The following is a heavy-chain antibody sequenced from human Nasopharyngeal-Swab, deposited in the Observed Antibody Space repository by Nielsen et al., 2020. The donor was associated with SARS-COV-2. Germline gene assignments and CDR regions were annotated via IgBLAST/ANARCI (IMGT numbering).Heavy chain of an antibody. CDR3: ARARRGIAGTYFDY. D-gene: IGHD6-13*01. J-gene: IGHJ4*02. V-gene: IGHV3-11*01. CDR2: ISSSSISI. Sequence: GLEWISYISSSSISIYYADSVKGRFTISRDNAKNSLYLQMNSLRAEDTAVHYCARARRGIAGTYFDYWGQGTLVTVSS.